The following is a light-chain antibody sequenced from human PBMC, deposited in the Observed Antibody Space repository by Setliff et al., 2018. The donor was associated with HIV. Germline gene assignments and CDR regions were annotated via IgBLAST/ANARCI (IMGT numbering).Light chain of an antibody. J-gene: IGLJ2*01. V-gene: IGLV2-11*01. CDR1: SSDVGSYNY. CDR3: CSYAGSYTPVI. CDR2: DVT. Sequence: QSVLTRPRSVSGSPGQSVTISCTGTSSDVGSYNYVSWYQQHPGKAPKLMIYDVTKRPSGVPDRFSGSKSGNTASLTISGLQAEDEADYYCCSYAGSYTPVIFGGGTKVTVL.